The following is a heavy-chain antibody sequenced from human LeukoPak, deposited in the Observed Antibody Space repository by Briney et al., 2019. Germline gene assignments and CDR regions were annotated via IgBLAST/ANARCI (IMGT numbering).Heavy chain of an antibody. CDR3: ASIVEEFGELLYDY. CDR2: IKQDGSEK. V-gene: IGHV3-7*01. Sequence: GGSLRLSCAASGFTFSQYDISWVRQAPGRGLEWVANIKQDGSEKYYVDSVKGRFTISRDNTKNSLYLQMNSLRAEDTAVYYCASIVEEFGELLYDYWGQGTLVTVSS. J-gene: IGHJ4*02. D-gene: IGHD3-10*01. CDR1: GFTFSQYD.